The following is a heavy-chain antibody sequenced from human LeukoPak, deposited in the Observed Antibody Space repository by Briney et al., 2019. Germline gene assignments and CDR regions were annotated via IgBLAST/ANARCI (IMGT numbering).Heavy chain of an antibody. V-gene: IGHV1-69*05. Sequence: SVKVSCKASGGTFSSYAISWVRQAPGQGLEWMGGIIPIFGTANYARKFQGRVTVTTDESTSTAYMELSSLRSEDTAVYYCARAATQYCSSTSCYLNYWGQGNLVTVSS. CDR1: GGTFSSYA. CDR3: ARAATQYCSSTSCYLNY. J-gene: IGHJ4*02. D-gene: IGHD2-2*01. CDR2: IIPIFGTA.